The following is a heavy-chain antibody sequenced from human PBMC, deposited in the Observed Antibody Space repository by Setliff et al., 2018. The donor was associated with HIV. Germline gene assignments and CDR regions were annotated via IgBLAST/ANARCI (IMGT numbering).Heavy chain of an antibody. J-gene: IGHJ4*02. D-gene: IGHD6-13*01. V-gene: IGHV4-34*01. CDR3: ARAAHVAAAGTSQEVYYFDY. CDR2: IYHSGST. CDR1: GGSFSGYY. Sequence: SETLSLTCAVYGGSFSGYYWSWVRQPPGKGLEWIGEIYHSGSTNYNPSLRSRVTISVDKSKNQFSLKLSSVTAADTAVYYCARAAHVAAAGTSQEVYYFDYWGQGTLVTVSS.